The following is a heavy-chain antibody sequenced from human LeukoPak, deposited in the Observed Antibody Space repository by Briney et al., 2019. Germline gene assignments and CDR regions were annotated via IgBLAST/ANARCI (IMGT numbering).Heavy chain of an antibody. CDR3: TTDDPRWYAY. D-gene: IGHD6-13*01. V-gene: IGHV3-15*01. CDR2: IKSKTDGGTT. CDR1: GFTFGNAW. J-gene: IGHJ4*02. Sequence: KPGGSLRLSCAASGFTFGNAWLSWVRQAPGKGLEWVGRIKSKTDGGTTDYAAPVKGRFTISRDDSKTTLYLQMNSLKTEDTAVYYCTTDDPRWYAYWGQGTLVTVSS.